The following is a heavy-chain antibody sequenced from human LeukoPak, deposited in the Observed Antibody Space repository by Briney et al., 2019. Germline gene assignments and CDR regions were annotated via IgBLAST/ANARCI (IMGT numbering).Heavy chain of an antibody. CDR2: INHSGST. J-gene: IGHJ6*02. CDR3: ARDRFGVVIMNYYYYYGMDV. V-gene: IGHV4-34*01. CDR1: GGSFSGYY. D-gene: IGHD3-3*01. Sequence: ASETLSLTCAVYGGSFSGYYWSWIRQPPGKGLGWIGEINHSGSTNYNPSLKSRVTISVDTSKNQFSLKLSSVTAADTAVYYCARDRFGVVIMNYYYYYGMDVWGQGTTVTVSS.